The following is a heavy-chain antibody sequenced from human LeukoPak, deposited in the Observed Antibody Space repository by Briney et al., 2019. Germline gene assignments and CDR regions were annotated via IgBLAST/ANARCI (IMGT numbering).Heavy chain of an antibody. Sequence: KTSETLSLTCTVSGGSISSGGYYWSWIRQPPGKGLEWIGEISHSGSTNYNPSLKSRVTISVDTSKNQFSLKLSSVTAADTAVYYCARGPLTYYYGSGSYYNEPKFHRFFDYWGQGTLVTVSS. CDR1: GGSISSGGYY. V-gene: IGHV4-39*07. D-gene: IGHD3-10*01. J-gene: IGHJ4*02. CDR3: ARGPLTYYYGSGSYYNEPKFHRFFDY. CDR2: ISHSGST.